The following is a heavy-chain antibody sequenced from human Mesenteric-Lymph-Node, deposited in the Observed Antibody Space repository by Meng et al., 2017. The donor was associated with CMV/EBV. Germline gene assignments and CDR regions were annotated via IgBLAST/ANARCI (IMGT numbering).Heavy chain of an antibody. CDR1: GFIFNDYA. V-gene: IGHV3-9*01. Sequence: SLKISCAASGFIFNDYAMHWVRQAPGKGLEWVSCIYGKTSGTGYADSVKGRFTISRDSAKNSIYLQMNSLRPEDTALYYCVGESQPGGCDYWGQGTLVTISS. D-gene: IGHD1-14*01. CDR2: IYGKTSGT. CDR3: VGESQPGGCDY. J-gene: IGHJ4*02.